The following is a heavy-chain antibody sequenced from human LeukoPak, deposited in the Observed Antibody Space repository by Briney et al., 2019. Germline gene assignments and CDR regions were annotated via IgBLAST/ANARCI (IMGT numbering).Heavy chain of an antibody. CDR2: IYHSGST. J-gene: IGHJ5*02. CDR1: GYSISSGYY. V-gene: IGHV4-38-2*01. CDR3: ARQTTIFGVGNWFDP. D-gene: IGHD3-3*01. Sequence: PSETLSLTCAVSGYSISSGYYWGWIRQPPGKGLEWIGSIYHSGSTYYNPSLQSRVTISVDTSKNQFSLKLSSVTAADTAVYYCARQTTIFGVGNWFDPWGQGTLVTVSS.